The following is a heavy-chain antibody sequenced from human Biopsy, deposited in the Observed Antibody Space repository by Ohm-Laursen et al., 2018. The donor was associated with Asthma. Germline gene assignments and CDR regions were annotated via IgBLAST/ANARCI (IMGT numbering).Heavy chain of an antibody. CDR1: GFSFDDCA. D-gene: IGHD3-22*01. CDR3: AKSADYYDSTDYLDF. V-gene: IGHV3-9*01. CDR2: ISWNSGNI. J-gene: IGHJ6*02. Sequence: SLRLSCAASGFSFDDCAMHWVRQAPGKGLEWVSSISWNSGNIDYAVSVKGRFTISRDNAKNSLYLQMQSLRPEDTAFYYCAKSADYYDSTDYLDFWGPGTTVTVSS.